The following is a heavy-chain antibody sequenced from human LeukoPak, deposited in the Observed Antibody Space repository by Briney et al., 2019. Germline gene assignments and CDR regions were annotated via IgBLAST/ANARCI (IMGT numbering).Heavy chain of an antibody. CDR1: GFTFSSYW. CDR3: ARDGPSFWSGYYGYFQH. Sequence: GGSLRLSCAASGFTFSSYWMSWVRQAPGKGLEWVANIKQDGSEKYYVDSVKGRFTISRDNAKNSLYLQMNSLRAEDTAVYYCARDGPSFWSGYYGYFQHWGQGTLVTVSS. D-gene: IGHD3-3*01. V-gene: IGHV3-7*03. CDR2: IKQDGSEK. J-gene: IGHJ1*01.